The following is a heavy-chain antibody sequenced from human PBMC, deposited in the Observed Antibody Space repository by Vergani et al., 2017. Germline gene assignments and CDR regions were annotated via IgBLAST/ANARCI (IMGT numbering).Heavy chain of an antibody. CDR2: IYWNDDK. J-gene: IGHJ4*02. CDR1: GFSLSNARMG. V-gene: IGHV2-5*08. Sequence: QVTLKESGPVLVKPTETLTLTCTVSGFSLSNARMGVSWIRQPPGKALEWLALIYWNDDKRYSPSLKSRLTITKDTSKNQVVLTMTNMDPVDTATYYCAHLLSGSYYRSWAIDYWGQGTLVTVSS. CDR3: AHLLSGSYYRSWAIDY. D-gene: IGHD3-10*01.